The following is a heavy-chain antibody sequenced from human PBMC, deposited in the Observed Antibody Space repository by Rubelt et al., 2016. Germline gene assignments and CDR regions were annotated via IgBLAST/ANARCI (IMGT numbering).Heavy chain of an antibody. CDR3: ARHLGNWNYDY. CDR1: GFRFTNFW. CDR2: IYPDDSDT. V-gene: IGHV5-51*01. D-gene: IGHD1-7*01. Sequence: VENSGDSLKISCKGSGFRFTNFWIGWMRQLPGKGLEWMGVIYPDDSDTTYRPSFQGQVTISADKTISTAYLQWSSLKASDIAMYYCARHLGNWNYDYWGQGTLVTVSS. J-gene: IGHJ4*02.